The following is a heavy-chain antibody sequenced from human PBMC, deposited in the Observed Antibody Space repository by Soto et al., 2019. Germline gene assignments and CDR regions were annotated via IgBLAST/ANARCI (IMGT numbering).Heavy chain of an antibody. CDR1: GGSFSGYY. D-gene: IGHD6-6*01. J-gene: IGHJ6*02. V-gene: IGHV4-34*01. CDR3: ARSFSSNYGMDV. Sequence: NPSETLSLTCAVYGGSFSGYYWSWIRQPPGKGLEWIGEINHSGSTNYNPSLKSRVTIPVDTSKNQFSLKLSSVTAADTAVYYCARSFSSNYGMDVWGQGTTVTVSS. CDR2: INHSGST.